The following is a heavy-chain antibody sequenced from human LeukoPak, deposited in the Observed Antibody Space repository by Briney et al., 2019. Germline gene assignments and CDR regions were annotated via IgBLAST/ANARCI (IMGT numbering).Heavy chain of an antibody. Sequence: SETLSLTCTVSGGSISSYYWSWIRQPAGKGLEWIGRIYTSGSTNYNPSLKSRVTMSVDTSKNQFSLKLSSVTAADTAVYYCAREASVAGKGNYYYYYYMDVWGKGTTVTISS. CDR1: GGSISSYY. V-gene: IGHV4-4*07. CDR2: IYTSGST. CDR3: AREASVAGKGNYYYYYYMDV. J-gene: IGHJ6*03. D-gene: IGHD6-19*01.